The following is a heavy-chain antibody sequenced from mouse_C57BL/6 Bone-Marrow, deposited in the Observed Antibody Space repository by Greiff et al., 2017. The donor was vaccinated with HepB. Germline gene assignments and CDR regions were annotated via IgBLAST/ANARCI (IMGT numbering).Heavy chain of an antibody. CDR2: IWSGGST. CDR1: GFSLTSYG. V-gene: IGHV2-2*01. CDR3: ARKSYDGYYVGFAY. J-gene: IGHJ3*01. D-gene: IGHD2-3*01. Sequence: VKLVESGPGLVQPSQSLSITCTVSGFSLTSYGVHWVRQSPGKGLEWLGVIWSGGSTDYNAAFISRLSISKDNSKSQVFFKMNSLQADDTAIYYCARKSYDGYYVGFAYWGQGTLVTVSA.